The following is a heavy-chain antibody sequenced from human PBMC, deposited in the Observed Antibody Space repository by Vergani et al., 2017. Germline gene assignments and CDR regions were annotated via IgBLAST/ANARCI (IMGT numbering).Heavy chain of an antibody. Sequence: QLQLQESGPGLVKPSATLSLTCSVSGASIRSSNYYWGWIRQPPGKGLEWIASIYYSGSTYYNPSLKSRVTIPVDTSKNQFSLKLSSVTAADAAVYFWARHSTVEWLVKLGWIDPWGQGILVTVSS. J-gene: IGHJ5*02. CDR1: GASIRSSNYY. D-gene: IGHD6-19*01. V-gene: IGHV4-39*01. CDR3: ARHSTVEWLVKLGWIDP. CDR2: IYYSGST.